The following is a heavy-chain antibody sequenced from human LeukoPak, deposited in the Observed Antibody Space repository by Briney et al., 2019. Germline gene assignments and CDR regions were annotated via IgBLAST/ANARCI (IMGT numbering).Heavy chain of an antibody. D-gene: IGHD6-19*01. CDR1: GGTFSSYA. V-gene: IGHV1-69*13. J-gene: IGHJ6*02. CDR3: ARYGWPHLYGMDV. CDR2: IIPIFGTA. Sequence: GASVRVSCKASGGTFSSYAISWVRQAPGQGLEWMGGIIPIFGTANYAQKFQGRVTITADESTSTAYMELSSLRSEDTAVYYCARYGWPHLYGMDVWGQGTTVTVSS.